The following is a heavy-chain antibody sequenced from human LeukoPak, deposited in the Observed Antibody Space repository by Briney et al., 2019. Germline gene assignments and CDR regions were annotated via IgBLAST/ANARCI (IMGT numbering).Heavy chain of an antibody. D-gene: IGHD4-17*01. CDR3: TTDPGDYETY. CDR2: IKNKVDGRKA. CDR1: RLTFTQAW. J-gene: IGHJ4*02. Sequence: PGGSLTLSCAASRLTFTQAWMSCVRQAPGGGLEWVGRIKNKVDGRKAHYAANVKDRFTISRDDSTNTLYLQMYSLRAEDTAIYYCTTDPGDYETYWGRGTLVTVSS. V-gene: IGHV3-15*01.